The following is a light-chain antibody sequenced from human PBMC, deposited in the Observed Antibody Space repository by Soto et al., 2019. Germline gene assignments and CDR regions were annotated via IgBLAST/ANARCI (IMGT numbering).Light chain of an antibody. V-gene: IGLV2-23*01. Sequence: QSVLTQPASVSGSPGQSITISCTGTSSDVGSYNLVSWYQQHPGKAPKLMIYEGGKRPSGVSNRFSGSESGNTASLTISGLQAEDEADYYCCSYAGSTTSWVFGGGTQLTVL. CDR3: CSYAGSTTSWV. J-gene: IGLJ3*02. CDR1: SSDVGSYNL. CDR2: EGG.